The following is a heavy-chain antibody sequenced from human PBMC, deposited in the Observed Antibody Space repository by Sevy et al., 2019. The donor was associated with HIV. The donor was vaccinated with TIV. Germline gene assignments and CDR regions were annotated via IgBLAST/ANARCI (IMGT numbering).Heavy chain of an antibody. D-gene: IGHD3-10*01. Sequence: GGSLRLSCAASGFTFSSYGMHWVRQAPGKGLEWVAVISYDGSNKYYADSVKGRFTISRDNSKNTLYLQMNSLRAEDXXVYYCAKDVCVGDPGVYYYGMDVWGQGTTVTVSS. CDR2: ISYDGSNK. CDR3: AKDVCVGDPGVYYYGMDV. J-gene: IGHJ6*02. CDR1: GFTFSSYG. V-gene: IGHV3-30*18.